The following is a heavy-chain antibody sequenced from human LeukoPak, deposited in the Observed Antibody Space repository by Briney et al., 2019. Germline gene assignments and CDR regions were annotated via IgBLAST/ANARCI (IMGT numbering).Heavy chain of an antibody. V-gene: IGHV4-59*01. CDR1: GGSISSYY. CDR2: IYYSGST. D-gene: IGHD3-10*01. Sequence: SETLSLTCTVSGGSISSYYWSWIRQPPGKGLEWIGNIYYSGSTNYNPSVKSRDTISVDTSKNQFSLKLSSVTAADTAVYDCARGGRFYYGSGSYGNWFDPWGQGTLVTVSS. J-gene: IGHJ5*02. CDR3: ARGGRFYYGSGSYGNWFDP.